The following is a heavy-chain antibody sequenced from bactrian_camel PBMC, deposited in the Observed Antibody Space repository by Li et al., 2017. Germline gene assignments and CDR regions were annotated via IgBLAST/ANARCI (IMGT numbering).Heavy chain of an antibody. CDR1: GYAYTNYA. CDR2: FHAGSGHT. J-gene: IGHJ4*01. CDR3: AADCSGEYCHRAPCDY. D-gene: IGHD1*01. Sequence: HVQLVESGGGSVQAGGSLRLSCQASGYAYTNYAMAWFRQIPGAEREGVAFFHAGSGHTDYGDSVRGRFTISQDNAKNTVDLQMNNLKPEDSAMYYCAADCSGEYCHRAPCDYWGQGTQVTVS. V-gene: IGHV3S63*01.